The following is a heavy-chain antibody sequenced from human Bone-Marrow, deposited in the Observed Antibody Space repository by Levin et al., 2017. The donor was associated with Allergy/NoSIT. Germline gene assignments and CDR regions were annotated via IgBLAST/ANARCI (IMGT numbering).Heavy chain of an antibody. CDR2: ISFNGSDT. J-gene: IGHJ4*02. Sequence: SCAASGFMFSNYHMHWVRQAPGKGLEWVAVISFNGSDTYYSDSVQGRFTISRDTSKNTLFLQMNSLRAEETAVYFCAKDKREGYLIDYWGQGALVTVSS. CDR3: AKDKREGYLIDY. D-gene: IGHD5-12*01. V-gene: IGHV3-30*18. CDR1: GFMFSNYH.